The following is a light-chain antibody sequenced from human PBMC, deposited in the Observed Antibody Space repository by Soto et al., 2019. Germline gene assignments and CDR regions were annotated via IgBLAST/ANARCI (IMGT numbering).Light chain of an antibody. Sequence: QPVLTQPPSVSGAPGQKVTISCTGSTSNIGLGYDVHWYQQLPGTAPKLLIYGNNNRPSGVPDRFSGSKSGTSASLAITGLQAEDEADYYCQSHDSTLNPSYVFGTGTKVTVL. V-gene: IGLV1-40*01. CDR3: QSHDSTLNPSYV. J-gene: IGLJ1*01. CDR1: TSNIGLGYD. CDR2: GNN.